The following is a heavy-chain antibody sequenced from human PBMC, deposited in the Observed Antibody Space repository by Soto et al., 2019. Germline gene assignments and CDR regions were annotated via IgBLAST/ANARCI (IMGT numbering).Heavy chain of an antibody. CDR2: VSASGENT. CDR1: GFAFSSYA. V-gene: IGHV3-23*01. Sequence: EVYLLESGGGLVHPGGSLRLTCTASGFAFSSYAMTWVRQAPGKGLDWVSGVSASGENTYYAGSVKGRFTISRDNSKNTLFLQMNSLRAEDTAVYYCAMDRRPRNTIFGVVSGGWGQGTLVTVSS. D-gene: IGHD3-3*02. CDR3: AMDRRPRNTIFGVVSGG. J-gene: IGHJ4*02.